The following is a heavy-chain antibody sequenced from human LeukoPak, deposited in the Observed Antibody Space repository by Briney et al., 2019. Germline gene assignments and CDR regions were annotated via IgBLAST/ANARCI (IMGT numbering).Heavy chain of an antibody. CDR1: GXTFATYW. CDR3: VIHLSDITSCPNY. Sequence: GESLKISCKGSGXTFATYWIGWVRQMPGKGLEWMGIIYPGDSRTTYSPSFQGQLTISADKPIRTAYLQWNRLKASDTGIYYCVIHLSDITSCPNYWGPGTLITVAS. V-gene: IGHV5-51*01. J-gene: IGHJ4*02. D-gene: IGHD2-2*01. CDR2: IYPGDSRT.